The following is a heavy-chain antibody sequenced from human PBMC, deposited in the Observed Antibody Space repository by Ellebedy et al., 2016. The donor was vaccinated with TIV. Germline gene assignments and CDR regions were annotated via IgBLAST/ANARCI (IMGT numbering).Heavy chain of an antibody. CDR2: IYYSGST. D-gene: IGHD6-13*01. V-gene: IGHV4-39*07. CDR1: GGSISSSSYY. J-gene: IGHJ3*02. Sequence: SETLSLXCTVSGGSISSSSYYWGWIRQPPGKGLEWIGSIYYSGSTYYNPSLKSRVTISVDTSKNQFSLKLSSVTAADTAVYYCARDPGAAAGTWGAFDIWGQGTMVTVSS. CDR3: ARDPGAAAGTWGAFDI.